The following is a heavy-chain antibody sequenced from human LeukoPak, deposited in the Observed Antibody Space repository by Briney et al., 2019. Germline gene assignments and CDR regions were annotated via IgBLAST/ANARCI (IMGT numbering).Heavy chain of an antibody. J-gene: IGHJ4*02. V-gene: IGHV3-9*01. CDR3: AKVYDILTGPFDY. CDR2: ISWNSGSI. D-gene: IGHD3-9*01. CDR1: GFTFDDYA. Sequence: PGRSLRLSCAASGFTFDDYAMHWVRQAPGKGLEWVSGISWNSGSIGYADSVKGRFTISRDNAKNSLYLQMNSLRAEDTALYYCAKVYDILTGPFDYWSQGTLVTVSS.